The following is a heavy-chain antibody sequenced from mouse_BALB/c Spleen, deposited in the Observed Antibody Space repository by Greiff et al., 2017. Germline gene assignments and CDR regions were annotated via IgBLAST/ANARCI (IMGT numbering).Heavy chain of an antibody. CDR2: ILPGSGST. CDR3: ARRGQDYAMDY. D-gene: IGHD3-3*01. CDR1: GYTFSSYW. J-gene: IGHJ4*01. V-gene: IGHV1-9*01. Sequence: QVQLKQSGAELMKPGASVKISCKATGYTFSSYWIEWVKQRPGHGLEWIGEILPGSGSTNYNEKFKGKATFTADTSSNTAYMQLSSLTSEDSAVYYCARRGQDYAMDYWGQGTSVTVSS.